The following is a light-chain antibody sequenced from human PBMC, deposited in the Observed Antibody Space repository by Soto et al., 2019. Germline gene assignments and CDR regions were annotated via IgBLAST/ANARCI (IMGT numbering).Light chain of an antibody. CDR1: SSDVGGYDF. CDR3: SSYTSDWGV. J-gene: IGLJ1*01. Sequence: QSALTQPASVSGSPGQSITISCTGTSSDVGGYDFVSWYQHHPGKAPKLIIYEVRTRPSGVSDRFSGSKSGNTASLTISGFQAEDEADYYCSSYTSDWGVFGTGTKLTVL. V-gene: IGLV2-14*01. CDR2: EVR.